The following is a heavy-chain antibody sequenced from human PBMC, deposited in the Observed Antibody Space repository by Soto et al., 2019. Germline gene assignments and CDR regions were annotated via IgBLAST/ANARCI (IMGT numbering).Heavy chain of an antibody. CDR1: GGTFSSYA. J-gene: IGHJ5*02. CDR3: ARSEIVVVPAAPKAWFDP. CDR2: IIPIFGTA. D-gene: IGHD2-2*01. V-gene: IGHV1-69*01. Sequence: QVQLVQSGAEVKEPGSSVKVSCKASGGTFSSYAISWVRQAPGQGLEWMGGIIPIFGTANYAQKFQGRVTITADESTSTAYMELSSLRSEDTAVYYCARSEIVVVPAAPKAWFDPWGQGTLVTVSS.